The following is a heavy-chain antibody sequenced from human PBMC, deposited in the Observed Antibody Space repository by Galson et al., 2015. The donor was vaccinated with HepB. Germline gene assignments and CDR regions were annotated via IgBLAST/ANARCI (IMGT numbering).Heavy chain of an antibody. J-gene: IGHJ4*02. CDR2: IFYSGSP. V-gene: IGHV4-39*01. CDR1: GGSISSSTYY. Sequence: TLSLTCTVSGGSISSSTYYWGWIRQPPGKGLEWVGTIFYSGSPYYNPSLKSRVTISVDTSNNQFSLKLTSVTAADTAVYYCARRGLRYPFDHWGQGTLVTVFS. CDR3: ARRGLRYPFDH. D-gene: IGHD3-9*01.